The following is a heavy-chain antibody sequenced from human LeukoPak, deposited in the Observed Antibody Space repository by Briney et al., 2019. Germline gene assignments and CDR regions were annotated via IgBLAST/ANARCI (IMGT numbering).Heavy chain of an antibody. CDR3: AKVERGYSYGAIDY. CDR1: GFTFDDYA. D-gene: IGHD5-18*01. Sequence: GGSLRLSCAASGFTFDDYAMHWVRQAPGKGLEWVSGISWNSGSIGYADSVKGRFTISRDNAKNSLYLQMNSLRAEDTALYYRAKVERGYSYGAIDYWGQGTLVTVAS. V-gene: IGHV3-9*01. J-gene: IGHJ4*02. CDR2: ISWNSGSI.